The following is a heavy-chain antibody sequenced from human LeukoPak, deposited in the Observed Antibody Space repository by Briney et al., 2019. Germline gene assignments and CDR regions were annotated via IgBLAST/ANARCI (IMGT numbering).Heavy chain of an antibody. CDR2: IYSGGTT. J-gene: IGHJ4*02. Sequence: GWSLRLSCAVSGFTVSTNYLSWVRQAPGKGLEGVSCIYSGGTTYYADSVTGRFTISRDNPKNTLYLQMNSLRAEDTAVYYCTREGPDSSGYSFDYWGRGTLVTVSS. CDR3: TREGPDSSGYSFDY. D-gene: IGHD3-22*01. CDR1: GFTVSTNY. V-gene: IGHV3-53*01.